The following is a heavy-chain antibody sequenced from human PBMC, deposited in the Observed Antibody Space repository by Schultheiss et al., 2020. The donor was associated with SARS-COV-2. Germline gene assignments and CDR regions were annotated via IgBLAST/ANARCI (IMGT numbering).Heavy chain of an antibody. CDR1: GGSISSSN. CDR2: ISSSSSYI. CDR3: TRRGVL. Sequence: GGSLRLSCAVSGGSISSSNWWSWVRQPPGKGLEWVSSISSSSSYIYYADSVKGRFTISRDNSKNTLYLQMNSLRAEDTAIYYCTRRGVLRGQGTLVTVSS. D-gene: IGHD3-10*01. J-gene: IGHJ4*02. V-gene: IGHV3-21*01.